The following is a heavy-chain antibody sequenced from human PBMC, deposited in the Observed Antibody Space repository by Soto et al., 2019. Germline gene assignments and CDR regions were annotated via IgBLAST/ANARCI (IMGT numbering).Heavy chain of an antibody. V-gene: IGHV4-30-2*01. CDR2: IYHSGYT. CDR3: ARAHYGDYGYGMDV. J-gene: IGHJ6*02. D-gene: IGHD4-17*01. CDR1: GGSISSGGYS. Sequence: QLQLQESGSGLVKPSQTLSLTCAVSGGSISSGGYSWSWIRQPPGKGLEWIGYIYHSGYTYYSPSPKSRVTISVDRSKNQFSLKLSSVTAAATAVYYCARAHYGDYGYGMDVWGQGTTVTVSS.